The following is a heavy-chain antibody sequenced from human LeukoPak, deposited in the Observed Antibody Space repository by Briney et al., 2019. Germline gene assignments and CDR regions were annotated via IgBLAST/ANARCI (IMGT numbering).Heavy chain of an antibody. CDR2: INGDGTST. Sequence: TGGSLRLSCAASGFTFSTYWMHWVHQAPGKGLLWVSRINGDGTSTKYAGSVKGRFTISRDNARHTLYPQMNSLRAEDTAVYYCARASTTVPNLLDYWGQGTLVTVSS. J-gene: IGHJ4*02. CDR3: ARASTTVPNLLDY. CDR1: GFTFSTYW. D-gene: IGHD4-17*01. V-gene: IGHV3-74*03.